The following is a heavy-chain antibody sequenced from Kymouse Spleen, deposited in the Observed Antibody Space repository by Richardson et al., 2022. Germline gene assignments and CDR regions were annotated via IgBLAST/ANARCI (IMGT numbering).Heavy chain of an antibody. V-gene: IGHV4-39*01. CDR2: IYYSGST. J-gene: IGHJ6*02. Sequence: QLQLQESGPGLVKPSETLSLTCTVSGGSISSSSYYWGWIRQPPGKGLEWIGSIYYSGSTYYNPSLKSRVTISVDTSKNQFSLKLSSVTAADTAVYYCASLYCSSTSCYRYYYYGMDVWGQGTTVTVSS. CDR1: GGSISSSSYY. CDR3: ASLYCSSTSCYRYYYYGMDV. D-gene: IGHD2-2*02.